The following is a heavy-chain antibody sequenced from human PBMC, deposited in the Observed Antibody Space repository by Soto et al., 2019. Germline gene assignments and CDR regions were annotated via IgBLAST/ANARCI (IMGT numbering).Heavy chain of an antibody. Sequence: GGSLRLSCAASGFTVSSNYMSWVRQAPGKGLEWVSVIYSSGSTYYADSMKSRLTISRDNSKNTLYLQMNSLRAVDTAVYYCKRRNGLRKGAFDIWGQGTMVTVSS. CDR1: GFTVSSNY. V-gene: IGHV3-66*02. CDR3: KRRNGLRKGAFDI. D-gene: IGHD6-19*01. J-gene: IGHJ3*02. CDR2: IYSSGST.